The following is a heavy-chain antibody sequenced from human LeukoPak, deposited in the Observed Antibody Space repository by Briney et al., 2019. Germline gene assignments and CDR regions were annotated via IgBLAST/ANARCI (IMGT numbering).Heavy chain of an antibody. CDR2: ISGSSGNT. J-gene: IGHJ4*02. D-gene: IGHD3-22*01. Sequence: PGGSLRLSCAASGFTFSNYAMSWVRQAPGKGLEWVSGISGSSGNTYYADSVKGRFTISRDNSKNTLYLQMNSLRAEDTAVYYCAKGRDKDYYDSSGYFVFDYWGQGTLVTVSS. CDR1: GFTFSNYA. CDR3: AKGRDKDYYDSSGYFVFDY. V-gene: IGHV3-23*01.